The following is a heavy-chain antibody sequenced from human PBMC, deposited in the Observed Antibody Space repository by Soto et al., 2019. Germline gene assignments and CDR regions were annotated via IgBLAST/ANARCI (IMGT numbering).Heavy chain of an antibody. D-gene: IGHD4-17*01. Sequence: SETLSLTCAVSGGSISSSNWWSWVRQPPGKGLEWIGEIYHSGNTNYNPSLKSRVTISIDKSKNQFSLNLSSMTAADTAVYYCARASTTVTTLDYWGQGTLVTVSS. V-gene: IGHV4-4*02. CDR2: IYHSGNT. J-gene: IGHJ4*02. CDR3: ARASTTVTTLDY. CDR1: GGSISSSNW.